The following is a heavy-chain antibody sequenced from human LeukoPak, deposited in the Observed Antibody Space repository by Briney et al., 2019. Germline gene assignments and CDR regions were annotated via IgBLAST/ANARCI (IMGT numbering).Heavy chain of an antibody. CDR1: GGSISSSSYY. CDR2: IYYSGST. Sequence: SETLSLTCTVSGGSISSSSYYWGWIRQPPGKGLEWIGSIYYSGSTYYNPSLKSRVTISVDTSKNQFSLKLSSVTAADTAAYYCARGQKRLGRGTGVDYWGQGTLVTVSS. V-gene: IGHV4-39*07. J-gene: IGHJ4*02. D-gene: IGHD3-16*01. CDR3: ARGQKRLGRGTGVDY.